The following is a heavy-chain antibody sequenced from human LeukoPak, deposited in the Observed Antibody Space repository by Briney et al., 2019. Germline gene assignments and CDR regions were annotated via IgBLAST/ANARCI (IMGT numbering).Heavy chain of an antibody. CDR3: ARGGSVPGTGY. V-gene: IGHV4-38-2*01. CDR2: FHHSGST. CDR1: GYSISSGYY. J-gene: IGHJ4*02. D-gene: IGHD6-19*01. Sequence: AETLSLTCAVSGYSISSGYYWGWIRPPPGKGLEWIGIFHHSGSTYYNPSPKSRVTISADTSKNQLSLRLSSVTAADTAVYYCARGGSVPGTGYWGQGTLVTVSS.